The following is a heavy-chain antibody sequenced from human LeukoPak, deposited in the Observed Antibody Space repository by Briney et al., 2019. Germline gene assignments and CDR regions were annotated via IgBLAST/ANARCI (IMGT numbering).Heavy chain of an antibody. J-gene: IGHJ4*02. V-gene: IGHV1-18*01. CDR2: ISAYNGNT. D-gene: IGHD6-6*01. CDR1: GYTFTSYG. Sequence: ASVKVSCKASGYTFTSYGISWVRQAPGQGLEWMGWISAYNGNTNYAQKLQGRVTMATDTSTSTAYVELRSLRSDDTAVYYCARDYSSSRDWDYWGQGTLVTVSS. CDR3: ARDYSSSRDWDY.